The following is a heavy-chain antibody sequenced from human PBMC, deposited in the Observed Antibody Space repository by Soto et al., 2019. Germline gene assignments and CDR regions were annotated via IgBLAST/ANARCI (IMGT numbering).Heavy chain of an antibody. CDR2: IKGKTDDETT. V-gene: IGHV3-15*07. D-gene: IGHD3-22*01. J-gene: IGHJ4*02. CDR3: YTDQREAILVVGDF. Sequence: GGSLRLSCAASGFNFNNTWMTWARQAPGKGLEWVGRIKGKTDDETTDYAAAVKGRFTISRDDSKKTVYLQMHRLKTEDTAMYYCYTDQREAILVVGDFWGQGTLVTVSS. CDR1: GFNFNNTW.